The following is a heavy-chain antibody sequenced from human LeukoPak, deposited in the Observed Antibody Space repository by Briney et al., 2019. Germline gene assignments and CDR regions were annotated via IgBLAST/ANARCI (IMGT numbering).Heavy chain of an antibody. CDR2: IYGGDTT. D-gene: IGHD4-23*01. J-gene: IGHJ4*02. Sequence: GGSLRLSCAASGFTFSSYSMNWVRQAPGKGLEWVSAIYGGDTTNYADSVKGRFTISRDNSKNTLYLQMNSLRTEDTAVYYCATLYGGQRADGYWGQGTLVTVSS. CDR1: GFTFSSYS. V-gene: IGHV3-53*01. CDR3: ATLYGGQRADGY.